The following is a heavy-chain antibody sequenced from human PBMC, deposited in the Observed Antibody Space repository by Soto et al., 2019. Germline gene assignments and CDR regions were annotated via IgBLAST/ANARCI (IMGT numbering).Heavy chain of an antibody. Sequence: GASVKVSCKASGGTFSSYAISWVRQAPGQGLEWMGGIIPIFGTANYAQKFQGRVTITADESTSTAYMELSSLRSEDTAVYYCARGAERSVVGGVVAYYYYGMDVWGQGTTVTVSS. J-gene: IGHJ6*02. CDR3: ARGAERSVVGGVVAYYYYGMDV. D-gene: IGHD2-15*01. V-gene: IGHV1-69*13. CDR2: IIPIFGTA. CDR1: GGTFSSYA.